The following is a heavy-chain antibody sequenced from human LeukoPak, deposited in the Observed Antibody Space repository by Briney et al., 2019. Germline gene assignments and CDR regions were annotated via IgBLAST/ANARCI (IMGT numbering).Heavy chain of an antibody. D-gene: IGHD3-22*01. V-gene: IGHV3-23*01. CDR1: GFTFSSYA. Sequence: GGSLRLSCAASGFTFSSYAMSWVRQAPGKGLEWVSAISGSGGSTYYADSVKGRFTISRDNSKNTLYLQMNSLRAEDTAVYYCAKDRDYYDSSGYDLDYWGQGTLVTVSS. J-gene: IGHJ4*02. CDR3: AKDRDYYDSSGYDLDY. CDR2: ISGSGGST.